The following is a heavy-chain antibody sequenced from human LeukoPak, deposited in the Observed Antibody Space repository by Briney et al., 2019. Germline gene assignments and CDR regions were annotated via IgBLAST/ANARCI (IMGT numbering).Heavy chain of an antibody. CDR1: GSSFTTYW. CDR3: ARLVDCFNGVCYRFDD. D-gene: IGHD2-8*01. J-gene: IGHJ4*02. CDR2: IYPGDSDT. V-gene: IGHV5-51*01. Sequence: GESLKISCKGSGSSFTTYWIAWVRQMPGKGLEYMGIIYPGDSDTRYSPSFQGQVTISADKSITTAYLQWSSLKASDTTMYYCARLVDCFNGVCYRFDDWGQGTLVTVSS.